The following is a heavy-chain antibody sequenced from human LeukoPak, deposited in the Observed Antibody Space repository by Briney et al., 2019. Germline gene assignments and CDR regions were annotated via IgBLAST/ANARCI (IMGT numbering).Heavy chain of an antibody. V-gene: IGHV4-59*01. CDR2: IYYSGST. Sequence: SETLSLTCTVSGGSISSYYWSWIRQPPGKGLEWIGYIYYSGSTNYNPSLKSRVTISVDTSKNQFSLKLSSVTAADTAVYYCARDPEHNAFDIWGQGTMVTVSS. CDR3: ARDPEHNAFDI. D-gene: IGHD2-21*01. CDR1: GGSISSYY. J-gene: IGHJ3*02.